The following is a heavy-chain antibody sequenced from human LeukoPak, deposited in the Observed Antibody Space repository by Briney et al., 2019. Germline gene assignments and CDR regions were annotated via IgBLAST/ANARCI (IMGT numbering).Heavy chain of an antibody. Sequence: SGGSLRLSCAASGFTVSSNYMSWVRQAPGKGLEWVSVIYSGRSTYYADSVKGRFTISRDNSKNTLYLQMNSLRAEDTAVYYCARSILGPYYFDYWGQGTLVTVSS. CDR1: GFTVSSNY. V-gene: IGHV3-53*01. CDR3: ARSILGPYYFDY. CDR2: IYSGRST. J-gene: IGHJ4*02.